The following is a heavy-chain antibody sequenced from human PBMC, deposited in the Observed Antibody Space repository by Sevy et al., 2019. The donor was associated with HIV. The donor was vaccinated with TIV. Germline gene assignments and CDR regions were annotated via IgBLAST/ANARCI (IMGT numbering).Heavy chain of an antibody. D-gene: IGHD2-2*01. CDR2: IKLDGSEK. J-gene: IGHJ6*02. CDR3: ARDCSSTSCLWGLDV. V-gene: IGHV3-7*03. CDR1: GFTFSNYW. Sequence: GGSLRLSCAASGFTFSNYWMSWVRQAPGKGLEWVANIKLDGSEKYYVDSVKGRFTISRDKAKNSLYLQMNSLRAEDTALYYCARDCSSTSCLWGLDVWGQGTTVTVSS.